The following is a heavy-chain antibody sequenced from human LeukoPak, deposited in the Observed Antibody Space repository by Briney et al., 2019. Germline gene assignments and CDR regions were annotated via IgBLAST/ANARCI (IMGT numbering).Heavy chain of an antibody. Sequence: PGRSLRLSCAASGFTFSSYAMHWVRQAPGKGLEWVAVISYDGSNKYYADSVKGRFTISRDNSKNTLYLQMNSLRAEDTAVYYCARDYGDYKLFDYWGQGTLVNVSS. D-gene: IGHD4-17*01. CDR1: GFTFSSYA. CDR2: ISYDGSNK. V-gene: IGHV3-30*04. CDR3: ARDYGDYKLFDY. J-gene: IGHJ4*02.